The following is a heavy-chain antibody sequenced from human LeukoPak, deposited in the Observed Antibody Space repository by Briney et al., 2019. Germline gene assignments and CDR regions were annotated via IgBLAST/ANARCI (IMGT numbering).Heavy chain of an antibody. D-gene: IGHD1-14*01. CDR3: ASHLRYSGAFDI. V-gene: IGHV1-8*01. CDR1: GYTFTSYD. CDR2: MNPNSGNT. Sequence: ASVKVSCKASGYTFTSYDINWVRQATGQGLEWMGWMNPNSGNTGYAQKFQGRVTMTRNTSISTAYMELSSLRSEDTAVYYCASHLRYSGAFDIWGQGTMVTVSS. J-gene: IGHJ3*02.